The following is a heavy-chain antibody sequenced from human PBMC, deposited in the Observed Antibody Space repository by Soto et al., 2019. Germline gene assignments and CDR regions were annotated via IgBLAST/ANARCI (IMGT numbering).Heavy chain of an antibody. J-gene: IGHJ4*02. CDR1: GFTFSSYW. CDR3: ARDRESAQDS. Sequence: PGGSLRLSCAASGFTFSSYWMHWVRQAPGKGLEWVSFISYDGSNKDYADSVKGRFTISRDNSRNTLYLQMNSLGAEDTAVYYCARDRESAQDSWGQGTLVHRLL. CDR2: ISYDGSNK. V-gene: IGHV3-30-3*01.